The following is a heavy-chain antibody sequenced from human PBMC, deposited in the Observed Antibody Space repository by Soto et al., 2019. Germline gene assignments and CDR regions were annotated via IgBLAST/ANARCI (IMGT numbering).Heavy chain of an antibody. J-gene: IGHJ5*02. CDR2: IYYSGST. V-gene: IGHV4-39*01. CDR3: ARSYDSSGYYNWFDP. CDR1: GGSISSSSYY. Sequence: PSETLSLTCTVSGGSISSSSYYWGWIRQPPGKGLEWIGSIYYSGSTYYNPPLKSRVTISVDTSKNQFSLKLSSVTAADTAVYYCARSYDSSGYYNWFDPWGQGTLVTVSS. D-gene: IGHD3-22*01.